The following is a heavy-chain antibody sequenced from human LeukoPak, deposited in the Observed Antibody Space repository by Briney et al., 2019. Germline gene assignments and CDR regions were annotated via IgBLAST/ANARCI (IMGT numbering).Heavy chain of an antibody. D-gene: IGHD4-11*01. Sequence: GGSLRLSCAASGFTFSRYSINWVRQAPGKGLEYVSAISKNGDDTYYADSVKGRFTISRDNSKNTLYLQMSSLRTEDAAVFYCVQVGSNYYLNWGQGTLVIVSS. V-gene: IGHV3-64D*06. CDR2: ISKNGDDT. J-gene: IGHJ4*02. CDR1: GFTFSRYS. CDR3: VQVGSNYYLN.